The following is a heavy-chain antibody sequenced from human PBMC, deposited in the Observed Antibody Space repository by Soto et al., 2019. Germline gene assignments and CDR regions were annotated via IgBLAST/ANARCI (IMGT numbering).Heavy chain of an antibody. Sequence: PGGSLRLSCSASGFIFSSYAMSWVRQAPGKGLEWVSAISGSGGSTYYADSVKGRFTISRDNSKNTLYLQMNSLRAEDTAVYYCAKLNIVVVTAIDYFDYWGQGTLVTVSS. J-gene: IGHJ4*02. CDR1: GFIFSSYA. CDR2: ISGSGGST. CDR3: AKLNIVVVTAIDYFDY. D-gene: IGHD2-21*02. V-gene: IGHV3-23*01.